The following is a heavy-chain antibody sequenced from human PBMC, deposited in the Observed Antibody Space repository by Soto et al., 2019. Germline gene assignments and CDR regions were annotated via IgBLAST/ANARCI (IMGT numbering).Heavy chain of an antibody. J-gene: IGHJ5*02. D-gene: IGHD3-10*01. CDR2: INPTGGST. Sequence: QVQLVQSGAEVKKPGASVRVSCKASGYSFSSHYMHWVKQAPGQGLEWLGIINPTGGSTTYAQTFQGRDNLTADTDTKTVYMEFRSLRSADTDRYYCARSWTYYGGNLDLWGQGTLVSVSA. CDR1: GYSFSSHY. CDR3: ARSWTYYGGNLDL. V-gene: IGHV1-46*01.